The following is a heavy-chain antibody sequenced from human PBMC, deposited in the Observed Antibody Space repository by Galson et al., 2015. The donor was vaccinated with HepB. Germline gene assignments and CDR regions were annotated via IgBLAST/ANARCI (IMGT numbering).Heavy chain of an antibody. CDR1: GGSFSGYY. V-gene: IGHV4-34*01. CDR3: ARVPTHCSGGSCYHDY. D-gene: IGHD2-15*01. Sequence: ETLSLTCAVYGGSFSGYYWSWIRQPPGKGLEWIGEINHSGSTNYNPSLKSRVTISVDTSKNQFSLKLSSVTAADTAVYYCARVPTHCSGGSCYHDYWGQGTWSPSPQ. CDR2: INHSGST. J-gene: IGHJ4*02.